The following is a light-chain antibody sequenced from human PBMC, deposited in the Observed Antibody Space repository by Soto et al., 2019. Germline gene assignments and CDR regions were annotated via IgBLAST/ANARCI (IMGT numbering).Light chain of an antibody. CDR1: QGIRNY. CDR3: QYLNSFPLT. J-gene: IGKJ4*01. V-gene: IGKV1-9*01. CDR2: LAS. Sequence: IQLTQSPSSLSASVGDRVTITCRASQGIRNYLAWYQQKPGKAPNLLIYLASTLQGGVPSRFSGSGSGTDFSLTISGLQPEDVATYYCQYLNSFPLTFGGGTKVDIK.